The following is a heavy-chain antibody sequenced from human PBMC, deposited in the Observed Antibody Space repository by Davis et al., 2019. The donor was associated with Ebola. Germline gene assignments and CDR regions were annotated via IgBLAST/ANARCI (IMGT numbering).Heavy chain of an antibody. J-gene: IGHJ4*02. CDR3: AKDIQGGSSYLDY. Sequence: GGSLRLSCAASGFTVSSNHMSWVRQAPGKGLEWVSVIYDQTTAYADSVKGRFTVSRDISKNTVYLQMNSLRVEDTAIYYCAKDIQGGSSYLDYWGQGTQVTVSS. V-gene: IGHV3-53*01. CDR1: GFTVSSNH. D-gene: IGHD3-16*01. CDR2: IYDQTT.